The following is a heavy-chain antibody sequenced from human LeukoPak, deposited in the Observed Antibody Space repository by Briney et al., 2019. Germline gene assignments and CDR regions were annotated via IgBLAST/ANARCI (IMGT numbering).Heavy chain of an antibody. CDR1: GGAIDSYY. D-gene: IGHD3-10*01. CDR3: ATLYGSGDY. V-gene: IGHV4-59*08. CDR2: IYYSGST. J-gene: IGHJ4*02. Sequence: PSETLSLTCTVSGGAIDSYYWSWIWQPPGKGLEWIGYIYYSGSTNYDPSLKSRVTISIDTSKKQFSLRLSSVTAADTAVYYCATLYGSGDYWGQGTLVTVSS.